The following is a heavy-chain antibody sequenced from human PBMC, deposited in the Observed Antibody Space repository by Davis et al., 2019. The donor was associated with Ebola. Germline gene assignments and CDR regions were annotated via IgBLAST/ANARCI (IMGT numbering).Heavy chain of an antibody. CDR1: GFTFSSSA. J-gene: IGHJ4*02. Sequence: GGSLRLSCVSSGFTFSSSAVRWVLQPPGKGLEWVSTVSGIAGSTYYADSVKGRFTISRDNSKYMVYLQMSGLRPEDTAVYYCAREDTAMADFDCWGQGTLVTVSS. CDR2: VSGIAGST. CDR3: AREDTAMADFDC. V-gene: IGHV3-23*01. D-gene: IGHD5-18*01.